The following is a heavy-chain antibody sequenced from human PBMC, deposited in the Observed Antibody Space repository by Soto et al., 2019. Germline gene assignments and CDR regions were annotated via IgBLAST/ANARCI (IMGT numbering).Heavy chain of an antibody. CDR1: GGSFSGYY. D-gene: IGHD1-26*01. CDR3: ASSGSPYDAFDI. V-gene: IGHV4-34*01. Sequence: PSETLSLTCDVYGGSFSGYYWSWIRQPPGKGLEWSEEINHRGSTNYIPSLKSRVTIAVDTSKNQFSLKLSSVTAADTAVYYCASSGSPYDAFDIWGQGTMVTVSS. CDR2: INHRGST. J-gene: IGHJ3*02.